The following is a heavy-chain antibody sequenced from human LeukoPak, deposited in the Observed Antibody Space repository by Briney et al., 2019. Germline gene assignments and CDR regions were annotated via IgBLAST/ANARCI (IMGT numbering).Heavy chain of an antibody. CDR2: IYYSGST. D-gene: IGHD3-22*01. Sequence: SETLSPTCTVSGGSISSYYWSWIRQPPGKGLEWIGYIYYSGSTNYNPSLKSRVTISVDTSKNQFSLKLSSVTAADTAVYYCATFQGGNYYDSSGFDDAFDIWGQGTMVTVSS. V-gene: IGHV4-59*01. J-gene: IGHJ3*02. CDR1: GGSISSYY. CDR3: ATFQGGNYYDSSGFDDAFDI.